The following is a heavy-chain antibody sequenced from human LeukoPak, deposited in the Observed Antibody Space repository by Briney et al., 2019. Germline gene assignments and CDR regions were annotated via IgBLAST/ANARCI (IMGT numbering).Heavy chain of an antibody. V-gene: IGHV4-61*02. J-gene: IGHJ4*02. D-gene: IGHD3-22*01. Sequence: SETLSLTCTVSGGSISSGSYYWSWIRRPAGKGLEWIGRIYTSGSTNYNPSLKSRVTISVDTSKNQCSLKLSSVTAADTAAYYCARNQYYYDSSGRAFDYWGQGTLVTVSS. CDR1: GGSISSGSYY. CDR3: ARNQYYYDSSGRAFDY. CDR2: IYTSGST.